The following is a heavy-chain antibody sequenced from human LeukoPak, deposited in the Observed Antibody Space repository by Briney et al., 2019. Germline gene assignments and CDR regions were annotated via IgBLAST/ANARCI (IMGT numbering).Heavy chain of an antibody. CDR1: GGTFSSYA. J-gene: IGHJ4*02. CDR2: IIPIFGTA. D-gene: IGHD5-24*01. V-gene: IGHV1-69*13. CDR3: ASIDGYNYGGDLSYYFDY. Sequence: SVKVSCKASGGTFSSYAISWVRQAPGQGLEWMGGIIPIFGTANYAQKFQGRVTITADESTSTAYMELSSLRSEDTAVYYCASIDGYNYGGDLSYYFDYWGQGTLVTVSS.